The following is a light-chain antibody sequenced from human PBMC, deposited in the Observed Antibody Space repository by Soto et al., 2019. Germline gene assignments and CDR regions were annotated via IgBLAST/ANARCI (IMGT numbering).Light chain of an antibody. CDR1: QSVSIY. CDR2: DAS. Sequence: EIVLTQSPATLSLSPGERGTLSCRASQSVSIYLAWYQQEPGQAPRLIIYDASNRATGIPARFSGSGYGTDFTLTISSLEPEDFAFYYCQQRSNWPPYTVGQGTKLEIK. V-gene: IGKV3-11*01. CDR3: QQRSNWPPYT. J-gene: IGKJ2*01.